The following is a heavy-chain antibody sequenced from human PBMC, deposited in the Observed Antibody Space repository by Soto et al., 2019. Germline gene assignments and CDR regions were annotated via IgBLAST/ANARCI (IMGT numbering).Heavy chain of an antibody. Sequence: QVQLVQSGAEVKKPGSSVKVSCKASGGTFSSYAISWVRQAPGQGLEWMGGIIPIFGTANYAQKFQGRVTIXXDXSXXTAYMELSSLRSEDTAVYYCARDMGEFLGPNWFAPWGQGTLVTVSS. CDR2: IIPIFGTA. V-gene: IGHV1-69*12. CDR3: ARDMGEFLGPNWFAP. D-gene: IGHD3-16*01. CDR1: GGTFSSYA. J-gene: IGHJ5*02.